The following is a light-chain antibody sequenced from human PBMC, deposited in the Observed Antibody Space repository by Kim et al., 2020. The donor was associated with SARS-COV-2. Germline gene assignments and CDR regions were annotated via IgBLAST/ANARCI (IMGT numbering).Light chain of an antibody. V-gene: IGLV2-23*02. CDR1: SSDVGGYNL. Sequence: GSSLTISCTGTSSDVGGYNLVSWYQQYPGKAPKLMIYEVRKWPSGVSNRFSGSKSGNTASLTISGLQAEDEADYYCCSYAGSSTWVFGGGTQLTVL. J-gene: IGLJ3*02. CDR3: CSYAGSSTWV. CDR2: EVR.